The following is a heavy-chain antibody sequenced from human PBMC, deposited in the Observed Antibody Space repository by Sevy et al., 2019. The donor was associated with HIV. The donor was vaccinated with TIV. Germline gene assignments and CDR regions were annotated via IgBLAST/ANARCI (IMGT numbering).Heavy chain of an antibody. D-gene: IGHD2-21*01. CDR3: ARVSDGDYYYYYYMDV. CDR2: IYSGGST. Sequence: GGSLRLSCAASGFTVSSNYMSWVSQAPGKGLEWVSVIYSGGSTYYADSVKGRFTISRDNSKNTLYLQMNSLRAEDTAVYYCARVSDGDYYYYYYMDVWGKGTTVTVSS. CDR1: GFTVSSNY. V-gene: IGHV3-53*01. J-gene: IGHJ6*03.